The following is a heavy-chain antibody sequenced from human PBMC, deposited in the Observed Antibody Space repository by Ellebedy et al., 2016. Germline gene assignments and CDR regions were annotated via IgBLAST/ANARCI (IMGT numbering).Heavy chain of an antibody. CDR1: GFTFASYA. V-gene: IGHV3-15*01. CDR2: IKSKTDGGTT. D-gene: IGHD6-19*01. Sequence: GGSLRLSCAASGFTFASYAMSWVRQAPGKGLEWVGRIKSKTDGGTTDYAAPVKGRFTISRDDSENTLYLQMNSLKTEDTAVYYCTTDPAPGYSSGWYGYWGQGTLVSVSS. CDR3: TTDPAPGYSSGWYGY. J-gene: IGHJ4*02.